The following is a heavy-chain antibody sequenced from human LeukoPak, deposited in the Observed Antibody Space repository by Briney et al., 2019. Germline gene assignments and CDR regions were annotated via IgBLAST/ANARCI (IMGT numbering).Heavy chain of an antibody. CDR3: ARLGRYSSGWSYYYGMDV. J-gene: IGHJ6*02. CDR1: GYTFTSYD. Sequence: ASVKVSCKASGYTFTSYDINWVRQATGQGLEWMGWTNPNSGNTGYAQKFQGRVTMTRNTSISTAYMELSSLRSEDTAVYYCARLGRYSSGWSYYYGMDVWGQGTTVTVSS. CDR2: TNPNSGNT. D-gene: IGHD6-19*01. V-gene: IGHV1-8*01.